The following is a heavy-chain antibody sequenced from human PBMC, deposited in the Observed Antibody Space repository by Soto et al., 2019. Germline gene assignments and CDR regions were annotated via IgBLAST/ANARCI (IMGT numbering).Heavy chain of an antibody. V-gene: IGHV4-34*01. CDR3: ARGRVRGVIIPNYGMDV. J-gene: IGHJ6*02. CDR1: GESFRGSY. CDR2: INHSGST. D-gene: IGHD3-10*01. Sequence: PTETLSLTSAAYGESFRGSYWSWIRQPPGKGLEWIGEINHSGSTNYNPSLKSRVTISVDTSKNQFSLKLSSVTAADTAVYYCARGRVRGVIIPNYGMDVWGQGTTVT.